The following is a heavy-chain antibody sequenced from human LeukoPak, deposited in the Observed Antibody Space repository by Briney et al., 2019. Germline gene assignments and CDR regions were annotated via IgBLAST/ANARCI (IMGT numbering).Heavy chain of an antibody. CDR3: ARGGYAHAFDI. V-gene: IGHV3-74*01. J-gene: IGHJ3*02. CDR1: GFNFNSYW. Sequence: GGSLRLPCAASGFNFNSYWMHWVRQAPGKGLVWVSRIDIDGSSTIYADSVKGRFTISRDNAKNTLYLQINSLRAEDTAVYYCARGGYAHAFDIWGQGTGVTVSS. D-gene: IGHD5-18*01. CDR2: IDIDGSST.